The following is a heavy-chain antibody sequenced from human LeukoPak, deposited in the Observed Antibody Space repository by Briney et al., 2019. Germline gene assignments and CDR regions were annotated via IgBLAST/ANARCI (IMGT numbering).Heavy chain of an antibody. CDR2: INHSGST. D-gene: IGHD3-10*01. Sequence: PGGSLRLSCAASGFTFSSYAMSWIRQPPGKGLEWIGEINHSGSTNYNPSLKSRVTISVDTSKNQFSLKLSSVTAADTAVYYCARERDGSGSYYTYYFDYWGQGTLVTVSS. J-gene: IGHJ4*02. V-gene: IGHV4-34*01. CDR1: GFTFSSYA. CDR3: ARERDGSGSYYTYYFDY.